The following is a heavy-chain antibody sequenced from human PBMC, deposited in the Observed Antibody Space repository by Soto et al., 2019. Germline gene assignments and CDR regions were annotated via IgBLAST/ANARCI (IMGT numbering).Heavy chain of an antibody. Sequence: QLQLQESGSGLVKPSQTLSLTCAVSGGSISSGGYSWSWIRQPPGKGLEWIGYIYHSGSTYYNPSLKSRVTISVDRSKNQFSLKLSSVTAADTAVYYCARGNRGYDTARPYCYYGMDVWGQGTTVTVSS. J-gene: IGHJ6*02. CDR1: GGSISSGGYS. V-gene: IGHV4-30-2*01. CDR3: ARGNRGYDTARPYCYYGMDV. CDR2: IYHSGST. D-gene: IGHD5-12*01.